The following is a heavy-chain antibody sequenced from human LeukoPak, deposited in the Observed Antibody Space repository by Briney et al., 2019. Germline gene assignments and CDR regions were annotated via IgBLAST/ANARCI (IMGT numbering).Heavy chain of an antibody. CDR1: GFTFSSYA. CDR2: ISYDGSNK. CDR3: ARDRDYRPSFFDY. Sequence: PGGSLRLFCAASGFTFSSYAMHWVRQAPGKGLEWVAVISYDGSNKYYADSVKGRFTISRDNSKNTLYLQMNSLRAEDTAVYYCARDRDYRPSFFDYWGQGTLVTVSS. J-gene: IGHJ4*02. D-gene: IGHD4-11*01. V-gene: IGHV3-30-3*01.